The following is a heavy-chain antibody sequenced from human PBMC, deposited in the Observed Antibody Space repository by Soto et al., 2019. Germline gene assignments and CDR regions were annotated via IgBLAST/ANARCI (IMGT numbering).Heavy chain of an antibody. CDR1: GGSMTGFY. V-gene: IGHV4-59*01. CDR2: IYYTGTT. D-gene: IGHD4-17*01. Sequence: QVQLHESGPGLLKPSETLSLTCNVTGGSMTGFYWSWIRQSPGKGLEWMGNIYYTGTTNYHPSLRGRVTISADTSNNQFSLQLMSATAADTAVYFCARGTRMAGEDHWGQGTLVTVSS. CDR3: ARGTRMAGEDH. J-gene: IGHJ4*02.